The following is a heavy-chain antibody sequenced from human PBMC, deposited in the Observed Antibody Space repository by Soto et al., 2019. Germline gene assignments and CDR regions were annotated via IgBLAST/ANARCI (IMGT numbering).Heavy chain of an antibody. Sequence: QVQLVQSGAEVKKPGSSVKVSCKASGGTFSNYPISWVRQAPGQGLEWMGGIIPISGTVNYAQKFQGRVTMTADESTSTAYMELSSLRSEDTAVYYCARGNHRWLQLWYFDLWGRGTLVTVSS. CDR1: GGTFSNYP. V-gene: IGHV1-69*12. CDR3: ARGNHRWLQLWYFDL. J-gene: IGHJ2*01. CDR2: IIPISGTV. D-gene: IGHD5-12*01.